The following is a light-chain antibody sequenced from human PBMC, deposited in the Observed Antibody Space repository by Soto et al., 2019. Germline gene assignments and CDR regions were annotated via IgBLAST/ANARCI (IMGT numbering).Light chain of an antibody. V-gene: IGKV1-5*03. CDR3: QQYNSWWT. CDR1: QSISSW. Sequence: DSQMTQSPSTLSASVGDRVTMTCRASQSISSWLAWYQQKPGKAPKLLIYKASSLESGVPSRFSGSGSGTEFTLTISSLQPDDFATYYCQQYNSWWTFGQGTKVDIK. J-gene: IGKJ1*01. CDR2: KAS.